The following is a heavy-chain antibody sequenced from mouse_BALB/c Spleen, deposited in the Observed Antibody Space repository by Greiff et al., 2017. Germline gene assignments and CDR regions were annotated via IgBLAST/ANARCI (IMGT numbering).Heavy chain of an antibody. CDR1: GFTFSSFG. CDR3: AREGVRGFAY. V-gene: IGHV5-17*02. D-gene: IGHD2-14*01. CDR2: ISSGSSTI. J-gene: IGHJ3*01. Sequence: EVKLVESGGGLVQPGGSRKLSCAASGFTFSSFGMHWVRQAPEKGLEWVAYISSGSSTIYYADTVKGRFTISRDNPKNTLFLQMTSLRSEDTAMYYCAREGVRGFAYWGQGTLVTVSA.